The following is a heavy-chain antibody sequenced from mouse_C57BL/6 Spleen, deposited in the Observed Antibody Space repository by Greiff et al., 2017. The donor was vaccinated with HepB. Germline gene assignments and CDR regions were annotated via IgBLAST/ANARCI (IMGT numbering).Heavy chain of an antibody. CDR3: ARDEGLPYYFDY. J-gene: IGHJ2*01. D-gene: IGHD2-4*01. CDR2: ISDGGSYT. CDR1: GFTFSSYA. V-gene: IGHV5-4*01. Sequence: EVKLVESGGGLVKPGGSLKLSCAASGFTFSSYAMSWVRQTPEKRLEWVATISDGGSYTYYPDNVKGRFTISRDNAKNNLYLQMSHLKSEDTAMYYCARDEGLPYYFDYWGQGTTLTVSS.